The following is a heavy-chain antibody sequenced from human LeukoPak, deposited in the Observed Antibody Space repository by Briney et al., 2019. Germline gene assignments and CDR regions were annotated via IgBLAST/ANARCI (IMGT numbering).Heavy chain of an antibody. CDR3: ARGRVWSRGMDV. D-gene: IGHD1-26*01. V-gene: IGHV3-30-3*01. CDR2: ISYDGSNK. Sequence: GGSLRLSCAASGFTFSSYAMHWVRQAPGKGLEWVAVISYDGSNKYYADSVKGRFTISRDTSKNTLYLQMNSLRAEDTAVYYCARGRVWSRGMDVWGQGTTVTVSS. CDR1: GFTFSSYA. J-gene: IGHJ6*02.